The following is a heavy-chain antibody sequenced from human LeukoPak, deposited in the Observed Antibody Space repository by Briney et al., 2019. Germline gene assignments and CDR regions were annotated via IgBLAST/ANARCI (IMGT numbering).Heavy chain of an antibody. CDR2: ISAYNGNT. J-gene: IGHJ4*02. CDR3: ARSIAAAGYDY. Sequence: ASVKVSCKASGYTFTSYGISWVRQAPGQGLEWMGWISAYNGNTNYAQKLQGRVTMTTDTSTSTAYMEVRCLRSDDTAVYCCARSIAAAGYDYGGEGTLVTVSS. CDR1: GYTFTSYG. D-gene: IGHD6-13*01. V-gene: IGHV1-18*01.